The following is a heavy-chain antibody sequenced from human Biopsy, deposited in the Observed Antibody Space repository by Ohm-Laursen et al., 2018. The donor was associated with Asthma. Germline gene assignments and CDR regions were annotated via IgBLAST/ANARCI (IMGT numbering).Heavy chain of an antibody. D-gene: IGHD5-12*01. CDR3: ARGYSGSDRIVYYYSGLEV. CDR2: LIPVLGTP. J-gene: IGHJ6*02. V-gene: IGHV1-69*13. Sequence: SVKVSCRASGDSFSNYAISWVRQAPGQGLEWMGGLIPVLGTPDHAQMFEGRVTITADESTSTAYMELSSLSSEDTAVYYCARGYSGSDRIVYYYSGLEVWGQGTTVTVSS. CDR1: GDSFSNYA.